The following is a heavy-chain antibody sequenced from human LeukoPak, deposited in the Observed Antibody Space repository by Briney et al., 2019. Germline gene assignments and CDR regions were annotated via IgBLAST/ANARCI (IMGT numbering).Heavy chain of an antibody. J-gene: IGHJ5*02. V-gene: IGHV1-2*02. D-gene: IGHD6-19*01. CDR3: ARETGVVAVAGTILNWFDP. CDR1: GYTFTGYY. CDR2: INPNSGGT. Sequence: GASVKVSCKASGYTFTGYYTHWVRQAPGQGLEWMGWINPNSGGTNYAQKFQGRATMTRDTSISTAYMELSRLRSDDTAVYYCARETGVVAVAGTILNWFDPWGQGTLVTVSS.